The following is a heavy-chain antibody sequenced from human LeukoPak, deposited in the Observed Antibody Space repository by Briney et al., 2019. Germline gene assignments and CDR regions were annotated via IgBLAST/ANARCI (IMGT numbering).Heavy chain of an antibody. D-gene: IGHD4-17*01. CDR1: GFTFSSYN. V-gene: IGHV3-48*01. Sequence: PGGSLRLSCAASGFTFSSYNMNWVRQAPGKGLECVSYITSSGTTIYYADSVKGRFTISRDNSQNTLYLQMNSLRADETAIYYCARAPGGFHGDYSPIAYWGQGTLVAVSS. CDR2: ITSSGTTI. CDR3: ARAPGGFHGDYSPIAY. J-gene: IGHJ4*02.